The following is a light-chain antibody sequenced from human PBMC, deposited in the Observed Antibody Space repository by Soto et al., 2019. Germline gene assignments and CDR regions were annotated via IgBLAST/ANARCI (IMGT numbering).Light chain of an antibody. CDR2: NAS. J-gene: IGKJ4*01. V-gene: IGKV3-20*01. CDR1: QSVGNNY. Sequence: EIVLTQSPGTLSLSPVERATLSCRASQSVGNNYLAWYQQKPDQAPRLLIYNASKRATGLPDRFSGSGSETDFTLTISRLEPEDFAVYFCRQCATSPLTFGGGTKVEIK. CDR3: RQCATSPLT.